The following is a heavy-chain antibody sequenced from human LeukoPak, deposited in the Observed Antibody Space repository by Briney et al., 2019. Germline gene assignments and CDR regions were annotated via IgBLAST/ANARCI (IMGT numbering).Heavy chain of an antibody. Sequence: SDTLSLLRSLWGRSLSSRSYLWGGIRQPPGRGLEWIGSIYYSGSTYYYPSLKSRVTISVDTSKNQFSLKLSSVTAADTAVYYCAGTTVYGDYDYVWGKGTTVTVSS. CDR3: AGTTVYGDYDYV. CDR2: IYYSGST. CDR1: GRSLSSRSYL. J-gene: IGHJ6*04. V-gene: IGHV4-39*01. D-gene: IGHD4-17*01.